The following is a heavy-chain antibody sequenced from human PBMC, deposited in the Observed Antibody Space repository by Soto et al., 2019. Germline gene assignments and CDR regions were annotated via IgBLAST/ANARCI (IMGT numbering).Heavy chain of an antibody. D-gene: IGHD3-3*01. CDR3: ARDDYTYGVY. Sequence: PGGSLRLSCEASGFTFSRYWMSWIRQAPGKGLEWVSYIGPYGNSIYYADSVKGRFTISRDDAKKSLYLHMNSLRVEDTALYYCARDDYTYGVYWGQGSLVTVS. V-gene: IGHV3-11*01. CDR2: IGPYGNSI. CDR1: GFTFSRYW. J-gene: IGHJ4*02.